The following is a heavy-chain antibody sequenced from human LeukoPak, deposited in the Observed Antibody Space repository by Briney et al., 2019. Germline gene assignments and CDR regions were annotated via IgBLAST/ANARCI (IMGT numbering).Heavy chain of an antibody. V-gene: IGHV3-48*03. J-gene: IGHJ4*02. CDR2: ISSSDII. CDR3: ARCRGYAVYFDY. D-gene: IGHD5-12*01. CDR1: GFTFSNYE. Sequence: QPGGSLRLSCAASGFTFSNYEMSWVRQAPGKGLEWVSYISSSDIIYYADSVKGRFTISRDNAKNSLYLQMNSLRAEDTAVYYCARCRGYAVYFDYWGQGTLVAVSS.